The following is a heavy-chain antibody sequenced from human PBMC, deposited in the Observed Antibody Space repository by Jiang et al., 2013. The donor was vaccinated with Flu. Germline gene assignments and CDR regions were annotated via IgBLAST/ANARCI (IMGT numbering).Heavy chain of an antibody. Sequence: GAEVKKPGASVKVSCKASGYTFTSYGISWVRQAPGQGLEWMGWISAYNGNTNYAQKLQGRVTMTTDTSTSTAYMELRSLRSDDTAVYYCARAGGRFLEWRTGNKKNWFDPWGQGTPGHRLL. CDR3: ARAGGRFLEWRTGNKKNWFDP. D-gene: IGHD3-3*01. J-gene: IGHJ5*02. CDR2: ISAYNGNT. V-gene: IGHV1-18*01. CDR1: GYTFTSYG.